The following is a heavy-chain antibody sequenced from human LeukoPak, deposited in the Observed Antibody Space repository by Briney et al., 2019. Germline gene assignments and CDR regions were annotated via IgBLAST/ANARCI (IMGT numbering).Heavy chain of an antibody. D-gene: IGHD6-13*01. J-gene: IGHJ4*02. CDR3: ARHTDIAALSSLNY. V-gene: IGHV4-59*08. CDR1: GVSISSYY. CDR2: SYYSGST. Sequence: SETLSLTCTVSGVSISSYYWSWIRQTPGKGLEWIGDSYYSGSTNYNPSLKSRVTISVDTSKNQFSLKLSSVTAADTAVYYCARHTDIAALSSLNYWGQGTLVTVSS.